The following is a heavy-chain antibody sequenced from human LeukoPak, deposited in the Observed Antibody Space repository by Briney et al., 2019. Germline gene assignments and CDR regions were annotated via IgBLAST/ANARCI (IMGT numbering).Heavy chain of an antibody. CDR3: ARVPYSSSWYLFYYYMDV. Sequence: GGSLRLSCSASGFTFSSYWMSWVRKAPGKGLEWVANIKQDGSEKYYVDSVKGRFTISRDNAKNSLYLQMNSLRAEDTAVYYCARVPYSSSWYLFYYYMDVWGKGTTVTISS. D-gene: IGHD6-13*01. V-gene: IGHV3-7*01. CDR2: IKQDGSEK. J-gene: IGHJ6*03. CDR1: GFTFSSYW.